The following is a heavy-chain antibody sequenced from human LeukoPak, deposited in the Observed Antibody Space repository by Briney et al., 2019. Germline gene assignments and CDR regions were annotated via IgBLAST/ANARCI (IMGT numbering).Heavy chain of an antibody. CDR2: IKQDGSEK. CDR3: ARDLPNYDILTGYRWFDP. D-gene: IGHD3-9*01. V-gene: IGHV3-7*03. J-gene: IGHJ5*02. CDR1: GFTFSNYW. Sequence: PGGSLRLSCAASGFTFSNYWMSWVRQAPGKGLEWVANIKQDGSEKYYVDSVKGRFTISRDNAKNSLYLQMNSLRAEDTAVYYCARDLPNYDILTGYRWFDPWGQGTLVTVSS.